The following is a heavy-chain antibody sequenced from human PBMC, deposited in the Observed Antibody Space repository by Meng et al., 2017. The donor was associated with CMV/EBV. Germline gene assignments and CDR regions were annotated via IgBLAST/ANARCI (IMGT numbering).Heavy chain of an antibody. CDR1: GFTFDDYT. Sequence: GESLKISCAASGFTFDDYTMHWVRQAPGKGLEWVSLISWDGGSTYCADSVKGRFTISRDNSKNSLYLQMNSLRTEDTALYYCAKGKEWLYSGVDVWGQGTTVTVSS. CDR2: ISWDGGST. V-gene: IGHV3-43*01. J-gene: IGHJ6*02. CDR3: AKGKEWLYSGVDV. D-gene: IGHD3-3*01.